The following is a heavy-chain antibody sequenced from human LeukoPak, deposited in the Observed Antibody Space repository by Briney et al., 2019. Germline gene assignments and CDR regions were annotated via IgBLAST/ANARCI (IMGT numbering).Heavy chain of an antibody. J-gene: IGHJ4*02. D-gene: IGHD3-10*01. V-gene: IGHV3-23*01. CDR1: GFIFSNYA. Sequence: GGSLRLSCATSGFIFSNYAVNWVRQAPGKGLEWVSIISGSGDTTYYADSVKGRFTISRDNSKNTLYLQMNSLRAEDTAVYYCAKDRGAYGSGSFEFDYWGQGTLVTVSS. CDR2: ISGSGDTT. CDR3: AKDRGAYGSGSFEFDY.